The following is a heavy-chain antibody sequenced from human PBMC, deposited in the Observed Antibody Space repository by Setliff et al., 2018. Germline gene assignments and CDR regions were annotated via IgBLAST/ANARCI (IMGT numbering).Heavy chain of an antibody. Sequence: GESLTISCRGSGYTFSDYWIGWVRQMPGKGLEWMGIIYPGDSDTRYSPSFQGQVTFSADKSISTAYLQWSSLKASGTATYYCARVVGADGIGIDYWGQGTVVTSPQ. CDR3: ARVVGADGIGIDY. CDR1: GYTFSDYW. D-gene: IGHD2-15*01. V-gene: IGHV5-51*01. CDR2: IYPGDSDT. J-gene: IGHJ4*02.